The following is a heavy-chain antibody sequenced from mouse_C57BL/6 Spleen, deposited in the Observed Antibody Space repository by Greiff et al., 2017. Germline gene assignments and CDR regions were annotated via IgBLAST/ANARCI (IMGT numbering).Heavy chain of an antibody. J-gene: IGHJ2*01. Sequence: QVQLQQPGAELVRPGSSVKLSCKASGYTFTSYWMHWVKQRPIQGLEWIGNIDPSDSETHYNQKFKDKATLTVDKSSSTAYMQLSSLTSEDSAVYYCARGGYYGPRNLDYWGQGTTLTVSS. D-gene: IGHD1-1*02. V-gene: IGHV1-52*01. CDR3: ARGGYYGPRNLDY. CDR1: GYTFTSYW. CDR2: IDPSDSET.